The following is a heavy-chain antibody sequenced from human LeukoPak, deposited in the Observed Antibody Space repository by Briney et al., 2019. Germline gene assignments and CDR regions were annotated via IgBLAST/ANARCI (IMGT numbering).Heavy chain of an antibody. Sequence: GGSLRLPCAASGFTFSRYWMHWVRQAPGKGLVWVSRMNIDGTRTDYADSVKGRFTISRDNAKNTLYLQMNSLRVEDTAVYFCASDFTGSDDYWGQGTLVTVSS. CDR1: GFTFSRYW. J-gene: IGHJ4*02. CDR3: ASDFTGSDDY. V-gene: IGHV3-74*01. D-gene: IGHD2-15*01. CDR2: MNIDGTRT.